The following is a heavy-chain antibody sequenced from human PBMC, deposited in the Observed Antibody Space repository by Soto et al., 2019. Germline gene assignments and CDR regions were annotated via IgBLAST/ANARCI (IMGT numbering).Heavy chain of an antibody. CDR1: GYSISSGYY. CDR2: IYHSGTT. J-gene: IGHJ5*02. CDR3: ARSLLTSSWYAGS. V-gene: IGHV4-38-2*01. Sequence: QVQLQESGPGLVKPSETLSLTCVVSGYSISSGYYWRWIRQPPGKGLEWIGSIYHSGTTYYNPSLKSRVNISLDTSRNQFSLKLTSVTAADTAVYYCARSLLTSSWYAGSWGQGTLVTVSS. D-gene: IGHD6-13*01.